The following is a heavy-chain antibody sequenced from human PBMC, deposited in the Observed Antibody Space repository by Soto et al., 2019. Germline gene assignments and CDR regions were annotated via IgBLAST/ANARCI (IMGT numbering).Heavy chain of an antibody. CDR3: ARANGDPALGYYYYYMDV. V-gene: IGHV1-18*01. Sequence: ASVKVSCKASGYTFTSYGISWVRHAPGQGLEWMGWISAYNGNTNYAQKLQGRVTMTTDTSTSTAYMELRSLRSDDTAVYYCARANGDPALGYYYYYMDVWGKGTTVTVSS. CDR2: ISAYNGNT. D-gene: IGHD4-17*01. J-gene: IGHJ6*03. CDR1: GYTFTSYG.